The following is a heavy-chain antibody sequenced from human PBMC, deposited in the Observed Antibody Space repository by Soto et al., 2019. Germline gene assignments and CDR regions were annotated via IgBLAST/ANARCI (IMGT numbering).Heavy chain of an antibody. V-gene: IGHV3-7*01. D-gene: IGHD2-21*01. CDR2: INKDGSEK. Sequence: VQVVESGGGLVQPGGSLRLSCAASGFTFTSYWMTWVRQAPGRGLEWVANINKDGSEKSYVDSVKGRFTISRDNAKSSLYLQMNSLRADDTAVDYCVREIASRLWGKGTTVIVSS. J-gene: IGHJ6*04. CDR1: GFTFTSYW. CDR3: VREIASRL.